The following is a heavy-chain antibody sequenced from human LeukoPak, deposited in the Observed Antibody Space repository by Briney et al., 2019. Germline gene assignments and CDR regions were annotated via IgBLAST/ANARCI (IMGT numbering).Heavy chain of an antibody. J-gene: IGHJ4*02. CDR2: IDSGSDDI. Sequence: GGSLRLSCAASGFTFSLYAMNWVRQAPGKGLEWVSYIDSGSDDIHYADSVRGRFTISRDNAKNTLHLQMKSLSAEDTAVYYCARDTYQPSLIDSWCQGTLVAVSS. V-gene: IGHV3-21*05. CDR1: GFTFSLYA. D-gene: IGHD2-2*01. CDR3: ARDTYQPSLIDS.